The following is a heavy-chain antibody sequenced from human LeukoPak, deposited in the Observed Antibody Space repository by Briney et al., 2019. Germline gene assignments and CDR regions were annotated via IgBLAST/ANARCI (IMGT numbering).Heavy chain of an antibody. CDR1: GYNFTTYG. CDR3: ARESRSSIDY. V-gene: IGHV1-18*01. CDR2: ISTYKGNT. J-gene: IGHJ4*02. Sequence: ASVKVSCKPSGYNFTTYGITWVRQAPGLGFEWVGWISTYKGNTNYAQRLQGRVTMTRDTSTSTVYMELRSLRSDDTAIYYCARESRSSIDYWGQGSLVIVSS. D-gene: IGHD6-6*01.